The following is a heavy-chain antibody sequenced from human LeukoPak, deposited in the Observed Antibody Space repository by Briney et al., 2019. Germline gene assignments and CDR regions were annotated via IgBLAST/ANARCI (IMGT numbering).Heavy chain of an antibody. J-gene: IGHJ4*02. Sequence: SETLSLTCTVSGGSISSYYWSWIRQPPGKGLEWIGYIYYSGSTNYNPSLKSRVTISVDTSKNQFSLKLSSVTAEDTAVYYCATFRVWVDCGGDCYTDYWGQGTLVTVSS. CDR3: ATFRVWVDCGGDCYTDY. D-gene: IGHD2-21*02. V-gene: IGHV4-59*01. CDR2: IYYSGST. CDR1: GGSISSYY.